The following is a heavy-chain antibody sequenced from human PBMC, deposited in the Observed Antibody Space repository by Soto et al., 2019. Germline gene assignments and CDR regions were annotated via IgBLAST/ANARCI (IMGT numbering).Heavy chain of an antibody. CDR1: GGSFSGYY. V-gene: IGHV4-34*01. J-gene: IGHJ1*01. D-gene: IGHD2-2*01. Sequence: SETLSLTCAVYGGSFSGYYWSWIRQPPGKGLEWIGEINHSGSTNYNPSLKSRVTISVDTSKNQFSLKLSSVTAADTAVYYCARGARIVVVPAANARVEYFQHWGQGTLVTVSS. CDR3: ARGARIVVVPAANARVEYFQH. CDR2: INHSGST.